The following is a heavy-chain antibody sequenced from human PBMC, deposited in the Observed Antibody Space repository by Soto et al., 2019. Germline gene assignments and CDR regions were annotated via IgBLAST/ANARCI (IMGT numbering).Heavy chain of an antibody. CDR3: AKDPGSPVTVDY. D-gene: IGHD4-17*01. Sequence: EVQLFESGGALVQPGGSLRLSCAASGFTFSNYAANWVRQAPGKGLEWVSGISGIGAIINYADSVKGRFTISRDNSKNTLYLQMNRLRAEDTAVYYCAKDPGSPVTVDYWGQGTLVTVSS. CDR2: ISGIGAII. CDR1: GFTFSNYA. J-gene: IGHJ4*02. V-gene: IGHV3-23*01.